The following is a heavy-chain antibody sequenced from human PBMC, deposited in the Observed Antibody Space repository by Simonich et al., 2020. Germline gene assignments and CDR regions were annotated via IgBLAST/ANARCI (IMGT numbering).Heavy chain of an antibody. V-gene: IGHV1-2*02. CDR3: ARSHIAAAGTGYFQH. D-gene: IGHD6-13*01. CDR2: INPNSGGT. CDR1: GYTFTGYY. Sequence: QVQLVQSGAEVKKPGASVKVSCKASGYTFTGYYMHWVRQAPGQGLEGMRWINPNSGGTNYAQKFQGRVTMTRDTSISTAYMELSRLRSDDTAVYYCARSHIAAAGTGYFQHWGQGTLVTVSS. J-gene: IGHJ1*01.